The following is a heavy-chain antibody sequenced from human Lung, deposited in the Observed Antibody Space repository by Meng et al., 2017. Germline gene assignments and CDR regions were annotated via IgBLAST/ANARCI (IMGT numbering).Heavy chain of an antibody. CDR1: GGSFSDYY. D-gene: IGHD4-11*01. CDR3: ARGPTTMAHDFDY. Sequence: QVHLKQWGAALLNPSETLSLTCVVSGGSFSDYYVGWIRQPPGKGLAWIGEINHSGSTNYNPSLESRATISVDTSQNNLSLKLSSVTAADSAVYYCARGPTTMAHDFDYWGQGTLVTVSS. CDR2: INHSGST. J-gene: IGHJ4*02. V-gene: IGHV4-34*01.